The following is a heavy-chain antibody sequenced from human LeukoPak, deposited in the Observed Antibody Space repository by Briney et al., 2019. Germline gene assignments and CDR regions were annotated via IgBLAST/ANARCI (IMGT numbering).Heavy chain of an antibody. J-gene: IGHJ4*02. Sequence: PGGSLRLSCADSGFTFSSYWMTWVRQAPGKGLEWVANIKQDGSERYYVDSVKGRFTISRDNAKNSLYLQMNSLRAEDTALYYCARAQTYGDYRLLLDYWGQGTLVTVSS. CDR1: GFTFSSYW. D-gene: IGHD4-17*01. CDR2: IKQDGSER. V-gene: IGHV3-7*03. CDR3: ARAQTYGDYRLLLDY.